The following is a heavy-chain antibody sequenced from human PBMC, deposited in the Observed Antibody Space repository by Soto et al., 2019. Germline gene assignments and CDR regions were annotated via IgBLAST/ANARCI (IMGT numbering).Heavy chain of an antibody. D-gene: IGHD3-10*01. CDR3: ARAISGGSSTSYYGMDV. CDR1: GGTFSSYA. CDR2: IIPILGTA. J-gene: IGHJ6*02. Sequence: QVQLVQSGAEVKKPGSSVKVSCKASGGTFSSYAISWVRQAPGQGLEWMGGIIPILGTANYAQKFQGRVTIPADKSTSTASMELSRLRSEDTAVYYCARAISGGSSTSYYGMDVWGQGTTVTVSS. V-gene: IGHV1-69*06.